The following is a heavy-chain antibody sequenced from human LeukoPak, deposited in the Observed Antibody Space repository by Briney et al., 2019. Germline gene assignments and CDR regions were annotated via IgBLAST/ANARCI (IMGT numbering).Heavy chain of an antibody. CDR1: GFTFSNYW. Sequence: RPGGSLRLSCAASGFTFSNYWMHWVRQAPGKGLVWVSRINSDGIRTNYADSVKGRFTISRDNAENTLYLQMNSLRAEDTAVYYCARGGYGAYYFDLWGRGTLVTVSS. CDR2: INSDGIRT. D-gene: IGHD4-17*01. CDR3: ARGGYGAYYFDL. V-gene: IGHV3-74*01. J-gene: IGHJ2*01.